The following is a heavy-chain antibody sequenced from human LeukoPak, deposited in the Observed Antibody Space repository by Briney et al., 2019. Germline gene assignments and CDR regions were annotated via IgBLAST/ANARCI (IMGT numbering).Heavy chain of an antibody. J-gene: IGHJ3*02. CDR1: GFTSSSYV. V-gene: IGHV3-23*01. D-gene: IGHD3-22*01. CDR2: SSGRGSIT. CDR3: AKDLSSGYYDAFDI. Sequence: PGGSLRLSCAASGFTSSSYVMSWVRQAPGKGLEWVSASSGRGSITYYADSVKGRFTISRDNSNNTLYLQMNSLRAEDTAVYYCAKDLSSGYYDAFDIWGQGTMVTVSS.